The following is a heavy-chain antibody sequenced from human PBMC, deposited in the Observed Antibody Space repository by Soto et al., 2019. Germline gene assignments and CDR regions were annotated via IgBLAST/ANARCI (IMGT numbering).Heavy chain of an antibody. J-gene: IGHJ3*02. V-gene: IGHV3-23*01. Sequence: GGSLRLSCAASGFTFSSYAMSWVRQAPGKGLEWVSAISGSGGNTYYADSVKGRFTISRDNSKNTLYLKMNSLRAEDTALYYCAKDSWLTFAFDIWGQGTMVTVSS. D-gene: IGHD3-22*01. CDR1: GFTFSSYA. CDR2: ISGSGGNT. CDR3: AKDSWLTFAFDI.